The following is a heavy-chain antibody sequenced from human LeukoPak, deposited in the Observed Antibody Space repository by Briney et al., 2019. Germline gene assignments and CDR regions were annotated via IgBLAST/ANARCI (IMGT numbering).Heavy chain of an antibody. CDR1: GFTFSSYS. D-gene: IGHD3-10*01. CDR2: ISSESGCR. J-gene: IGHJ3*02. Sequence: GGSLRLSCVASGFTFSSYSMMWVRQAPGKGLEWVSSISSESGCRYFADPVRRRFTTSRDNANNSLLLQMNSLRVEETAVYYCASKSRGHFDIWGQGTMVTVSS. V-gene: IGHV3-21*01. CDR3: ASKSRGHFDI.